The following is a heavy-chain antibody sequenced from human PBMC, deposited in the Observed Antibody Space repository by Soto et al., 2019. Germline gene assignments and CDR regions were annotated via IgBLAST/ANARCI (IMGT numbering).Heavy chain of an antibody. V-gene: IGHV1-69*06. CDR1: GGIFSSNP. D-gene: IGHD5-12*01. Sequence: GASVKVSCKASGGIFSSNPISWMRQAPGQGLEWMGGTIPTFGAGSYAQRFQGRLTITADKSTNTAYMELSSLRPEDTAVYYCARRQTSGYNRYFDSWGQGTLVTVSS. CDR2: TIPTFGAG. J-gene: IGHJ4*02. CDR3: ARRQTSGYNRYFDS.